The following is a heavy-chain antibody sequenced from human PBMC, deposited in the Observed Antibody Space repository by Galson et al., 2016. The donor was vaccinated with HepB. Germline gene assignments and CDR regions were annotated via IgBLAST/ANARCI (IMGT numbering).Heavy chain of an antibody. CDR2: ISHSGNS. CDR1: GGSISSTNY. V-gene: IGHV4-4*02. J-gene: IGHJ6*02. Sequence: LSLTCAVSGGSISSTNYWSWVRQPPGKGLEWIGEISHSGNSNYNPSLKSRVSMSVDKSKNQSSLRLSTVTAADTALYYCARVTGNTHETYYYYAMDVWGQGTTVTVSS. CDR3: ARVTGNTHETYYYYAMDV.